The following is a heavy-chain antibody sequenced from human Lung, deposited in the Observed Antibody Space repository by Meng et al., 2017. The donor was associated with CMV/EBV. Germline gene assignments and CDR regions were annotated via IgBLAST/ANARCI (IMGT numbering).Heavy chain of an antibody. Sequence: GESLKISCKTSGYAFTTYWVGWVRQTPGKGLEWMGIINPADSNTRYSPSFQGQVTISADKSTSTAYLQWSSLRASDTAMYYCVRGTLRFLEWFEGGWFDPWXQGTXVTVDS. CDR1: GYAFTTYW. CDR2: INPADSNT. J-gene: IGHJ5*02. D-gene: IGHD3-3*01. V-gene: IGHV5-51*01. CDR3: VRGTLRFLEWFEGGWFDP.